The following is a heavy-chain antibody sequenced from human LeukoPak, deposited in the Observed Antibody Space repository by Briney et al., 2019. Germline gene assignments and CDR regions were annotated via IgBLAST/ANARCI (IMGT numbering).Heavy chain of an antibody. CDR3: AKGRRFGEVLYGMDV. CDR1: GGPFSGYY. D-gene: IGHD3-10*01. CDR2: INHSGST. J-gene: IGHJ6*04. V-gene: IGHV4-34*01. Sequence: SETQSLLCAVYGGPFSGYYGSWIRQPPGKGLEGIGEINHSGSTNYNPSLKSRVTISVDTSSNQFLLKLSSVTDAETAVYYGAKGRRFGEVLYGMDVWCKGNTVTVSA.